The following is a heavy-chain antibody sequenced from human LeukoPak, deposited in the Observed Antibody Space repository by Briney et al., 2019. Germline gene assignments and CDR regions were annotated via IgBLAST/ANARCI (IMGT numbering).Heavy chain of an antibody. CDR2: ISVNNADT. J-gene: IGHJ4*02. V-gene: IGHV1-18*01. D-gene: IGHD3-10*01. CDR3: ARVRWFGELFSDY. Sequence: RASVKVSCKASGYTFTSYGISWVRQAPGQGLQWMGWISVNNADTNYAQNFQGRVTLTTDTSTGTAYMELRSLRSDDTAVYYCARVRWFGELFSDYWGQGTLVTVSS. CDR1: GYTFTSYG.